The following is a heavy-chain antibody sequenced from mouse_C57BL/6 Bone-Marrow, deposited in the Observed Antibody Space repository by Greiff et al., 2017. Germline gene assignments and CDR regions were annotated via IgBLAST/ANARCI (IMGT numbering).Heavy chain of an antibody. J-gene: IGHJ1*03. CDR1: GYTFTSYW. D-gene: IGHD2-5*01. Sequence: QVQLQQPGAELVKPGASVKMSCKASGYTFTSYWITWVKQRPGQGLEWIGGIYPGSGSTTYNEKFKGKATLTVDTSSSTAYMQLSSLASEDSAVSDCARPYYSSYWYFDVWGRGTTVTVSS. CDR2: IYPGSGST. V-gene: IGHV1-55*01. CDR3: ARPYYSSYWYFDV.